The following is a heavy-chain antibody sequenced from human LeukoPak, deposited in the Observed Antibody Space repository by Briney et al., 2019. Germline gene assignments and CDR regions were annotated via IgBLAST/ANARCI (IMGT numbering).Heavy chain of an antibody. CDR1: GYTFTGYY. V-gene: IGHV1-2*02. CDR3: ARDPPSGWYYFDY. CDR2: INPNSGGT. Sequence: ASVKVSCKASGYTFTGYYMHWVRQAPGQGLEWMGWINPNSGGTNYAQKFQGRVTMTRDTSISTAYMELSRLRSDDTAVYYCARDPPSGWYYFDYWGQGTLVTVSS. J-gene: IGHJ4*02. D-gene: IGHD2-15*01.